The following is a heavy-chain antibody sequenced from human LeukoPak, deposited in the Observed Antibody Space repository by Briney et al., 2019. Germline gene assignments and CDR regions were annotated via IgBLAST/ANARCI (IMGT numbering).Heavy chain of an antibody. J-gene: IGHJ4*01. CDR1: GGSISSYY. CDR2: IYYSGST. CDR3: ARDLRPDFPHYFDY. Sequence: SETLSLTCTVSGGSISSYYWSWIRQPPGKGLEWIGYIYYSGSTNYNPSLKSRVTISVDTSKNQFSLKLSSVTAADTAVYYCARDLRPDFPHYFDYWGQGTLVTVSS. V-gene: IGHV4-59*01. D-gene: IGHD3-3*01.